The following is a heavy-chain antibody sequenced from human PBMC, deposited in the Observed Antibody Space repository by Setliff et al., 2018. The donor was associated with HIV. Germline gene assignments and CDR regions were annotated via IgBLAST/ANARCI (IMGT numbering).Heavy chain of an antibody. D-gene: IGHD6-13*01. V-gene: IGHV4-31*03. CDR3: ARMAAAGRGHYYYYVDV. CDR2: IYYSGST. CDR1: GGSISSGGYY. J-gene: IGHJ6*03. Sequence: PSETLSLTCTVSGGSISSGGYYWSWIRQHPGKGLEWIGYIYYSGSTYYNPSLKSRVTISVDTSKNQFSLKLSSVTAADTAVYFCARMAAAGRGHYYYYVDVWCKGTTVTVSS.